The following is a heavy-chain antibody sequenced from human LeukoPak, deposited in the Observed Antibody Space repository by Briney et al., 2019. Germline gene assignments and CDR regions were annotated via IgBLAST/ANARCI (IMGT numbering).Heavy chain of an antibody. D-gene: IGHD4-17*01. CDR2: IIPIFGTA. Sequence: SVKVSCKASGGTFSSYAISWVRQAPGQGLEWMGGIIPIFGTANYAQKFQGRVTITADESTSTAHMELSSLRSEDTAVYYCARVFTNGDYYFDYWGQGTLVTVSS. CDR3: ARVFTNGDYYFDY. CDR1: GGTFSSYA. J-gene: IGHJ4*02. V-gene: IGHV1-69*13.